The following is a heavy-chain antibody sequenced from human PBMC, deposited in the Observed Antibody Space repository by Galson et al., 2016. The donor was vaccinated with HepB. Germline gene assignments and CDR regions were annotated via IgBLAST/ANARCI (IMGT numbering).Heavy chain of an antibody. CDR3: VQGSTAPAV. Sequence: SLRLSCAASGFIFGNYAMTWVRQAPGKGLEVVSSISRSGDSTDYADSVKGRFTISRDNSKNTLSLQMNSLTADDTAIYYCVQGSTAPAVWGKGTTVTVSS. V-gene: IGHV3-23*01. J-gene: IGHJ6*04. CDR1: GFIFGNYA. CDR2: ISRSGDST. D-gene: IGHD2-2*01.